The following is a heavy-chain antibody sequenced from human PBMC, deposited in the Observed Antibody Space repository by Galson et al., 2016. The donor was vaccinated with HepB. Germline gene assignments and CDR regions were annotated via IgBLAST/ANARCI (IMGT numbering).Heavy chain of an antibody. CDR2: IDWNDNK. CDR1: GFSPSTSGMR. Sequence: PALVKPTQTLTLTCTFSGFSPSTSGMRMNWVRQPPGKALEWLARIDWNDNKFYNASLKTRLTISKDTSKNRVVLTMTNMDPVDTATYYCARIAAAGPYYFGMDVWGQGTTVTVSS. D-gene: IGHD6-13*01. J-gene: IGHJ6*02. CDR3: ARIAAAGPYYFGMDV. V-gene: IGHV2-70*04.